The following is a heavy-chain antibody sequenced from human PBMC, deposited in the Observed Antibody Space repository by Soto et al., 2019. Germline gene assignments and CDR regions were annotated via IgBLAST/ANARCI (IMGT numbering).Heavy chain of an antibody. CDR1: GYTFTNYA. CDR2: INTANGDT. CDR3: GRGQATFDP. J-gene: IGHJ5*02. V-gene: IGHV1-3*04. Sequence: QIQLVQSGAEMKKPGASVKVSCKASGYTFTNYAMHWVRQAPGQRLEWMGRINTANGDTIYSQNFQGRVTITRDTSASILYLELSSLRFEDTAVYYCGRGQATFDPWGQGTLVTVSS.